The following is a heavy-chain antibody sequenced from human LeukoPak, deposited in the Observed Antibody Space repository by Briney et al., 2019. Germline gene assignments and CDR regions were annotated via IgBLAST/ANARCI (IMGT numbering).Heavy chain of an antibody. V-gene: IGHV3-48*03. Sequence: GGSLRLSCAASGFTFSSYAMSWVRQAPGKGLEWVSYISSSGSTIYYADSVKGRFTISRDNAKNSLYLQMNSLRAEDTAVYYCSELGITMIGGVWGKGTTVTISS. CDR1: GFTFSSYA. D-gene: IGHD3-10*02. J-gene: IGHJ6*04. CDR3: SELGITMIGGV. CDR2: ISSSGSTI.